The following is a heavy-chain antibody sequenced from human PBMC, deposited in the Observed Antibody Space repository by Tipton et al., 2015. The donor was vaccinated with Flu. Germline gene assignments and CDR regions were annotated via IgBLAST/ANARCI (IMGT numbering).Heavy chain of an antibody. D-gene: IGHD1/OR15-1a*01. J-gene: IGHJ4*02. CDR2: VGYDGRST. V-gene: IGHV3-43D*04. Sequence: SLRLSCTASGFSSREYAVHWVRQAPGKGLDWVALVGYDGRSTYYAESVKCRFTISRHNSKDSLYLQMNSLRTEDGALYYCVKSQVMGTPNQPEFDSWGQGTVVTASS. CDR1: GFSSREYA. CDR3: VKSQVMGTPNQPEFDS.